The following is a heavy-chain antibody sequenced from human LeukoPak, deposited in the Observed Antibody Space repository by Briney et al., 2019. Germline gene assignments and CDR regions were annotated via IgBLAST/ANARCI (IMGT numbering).Heavy chain of an antibody. D-gene: IGHD3-10*01. CDR1: GFTFSSYS. J-gene: IGHJ3*02. V-gene: IGHV3-21*01. CDR2: ISRSSSYI. Sequence: PGGSLRLSCAASGFTFSSYSMNWVRQAPGKGLEWVSSISRSSSYIYYADSVKGRFTISGDNAKNSLYLQMNSLRAEDTAVYYCARERITMVRGVIWNAFDIWGQGTMVTVSS. CDR3: ARERITMVRGVIWNAFDI.